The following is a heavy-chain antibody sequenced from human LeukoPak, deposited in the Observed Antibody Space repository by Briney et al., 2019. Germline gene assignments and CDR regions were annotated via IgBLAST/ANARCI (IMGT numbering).Heavy chain of an antibody. D-gene: IGHD6-13*01. CDR2: ISSSSSYI. J-gene: IGHJ4*02. CDR3: ARAPRYSRFFDY. Sequence: GGSLRLSCAASGFSFSNAWMTWVRQAPGKGLEWVSSISSSSSYIYYADSVKGRFTISRDNAKNSLYLQMNSLRAEDTAVYYCARAPRYSRFFDYWGQGTLVTVSS. V-gene: IGHV3-21*01. CDR1: GFSFSNAW.